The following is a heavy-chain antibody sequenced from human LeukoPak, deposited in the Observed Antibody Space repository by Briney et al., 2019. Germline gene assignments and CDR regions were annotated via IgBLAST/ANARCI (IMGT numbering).Heavy chain of an antibody. CDR1: GGSFSGYY. CDR2: INHSGST. Sequence: SETLSLTCAVYGGSFSGYYWSWIRQPPGKGLEWIGEINHSGSTNYNPSLKSRVTISVDTSKNQFSLKLSSVTAADTAVYYCARHRRPVNPRTNYFDYWGQGTLVTVSS. J-gene: IGHJ4*02. V-gene: IGHV4-34*01. CDR3: ARHRRPVNPRTNYFDY.